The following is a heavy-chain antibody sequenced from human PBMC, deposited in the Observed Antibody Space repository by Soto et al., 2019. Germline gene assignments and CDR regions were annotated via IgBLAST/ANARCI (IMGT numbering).Heavy chain of an antibody. J-gene: IGHJ6*02. D-gene: IGHD2-15*01. CDR1: GYSVSSSDYY. CDR2: MLYSGLT. Sequence: SETLSLTCSVSGYSVSSSDYYWAWIRQPPGKGLEWIGSMLYSGLTYYNPSLKSRVTLSVDTSKSQFSVRLNSVTASDTAVYYCAPLSVSLSGPYGIHVWGQGTTVTVSS. CDR3: APLSVSLSGPYGIHV. V-gene: IGHV4-39*01.